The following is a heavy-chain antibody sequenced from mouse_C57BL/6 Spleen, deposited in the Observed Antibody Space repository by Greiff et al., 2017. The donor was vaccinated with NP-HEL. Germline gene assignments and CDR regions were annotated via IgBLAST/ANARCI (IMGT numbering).Heavy chain of an antibody. CDR2: IYPGSGST. CDR3: ARSDSNLAWFAY. CDR1: GYTFTSYW. J-gene: IGHJ3*01. Sequence: QVQLQQPGAELVKPGASVKMSCKASGYTFTSYWITWVKQRPGQGLEWIGDIYPGSGSTNYNEKFKSKATLTVDTSSSTAYMQLSSLTSEDSAVYYCARSDSNLAWFAYWGQGTLVTVSA. V-gene: IGHV1-55*01. D-gene: IGHD2-5*01.